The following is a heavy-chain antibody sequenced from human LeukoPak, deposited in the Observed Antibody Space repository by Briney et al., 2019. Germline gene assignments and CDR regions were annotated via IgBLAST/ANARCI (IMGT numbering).Heavy chain of an antibody. D-gene: IGHD1-14*01. J-gene: IGHJ4*02. Sequence: GGPLSLSCAASGFPFNTYAMSWVPQSPGKGLGYISVIRPAGPKTSYASSVKGRFPISRDDSRPMAYLQMGSLRGEDTAIYYCAKLAFYETSAPLRVIDFWGQGTLVTVSS. CDR2: IRPAGPKT. V-gene: IGHV3-23*01. CDR3: AKLAFYETSAPLRVIDF. CDR1: GFPFNTYA.